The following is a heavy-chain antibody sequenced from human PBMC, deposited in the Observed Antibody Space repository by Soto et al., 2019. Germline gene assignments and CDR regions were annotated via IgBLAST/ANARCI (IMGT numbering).Heavy chain of an antibody. Sequence: KASGFSFLSFSVQLVRQTRGQRLEWIGSVVVATGNTVYSPKFQDRATITGDMSTNIAYMYLGSLTSEDTAIYYCAATDFPSPGGGPWGQGTRGNASS. J-gene: IGHJ5*02. CDR3: AATDFPSPGGGP. V-gene: IGHV1-58*01. CDR2: VVVATGNT. D-gene: IGHD3-3*01. CDR1: GFSFLSFS.